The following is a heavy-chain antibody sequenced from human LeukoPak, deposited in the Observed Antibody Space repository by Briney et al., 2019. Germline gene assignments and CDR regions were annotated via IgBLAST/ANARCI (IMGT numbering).Heavy chain of an antibody. CDR1: WSSLSDLL. Sequence: ASLKVSCKVSWSSLSDLLVHWVGQAAGEGLEWMGRFETEDGKTKQAQTFQGSLTMTGETSRDTADMELSGLRSGDAAVYYCATSPSLPDGCDIWGQGTMVTVSS. J-gene: IGHJ3*02. CDR3: ATSPSLPDGCDI. V-gene: IGHV1-24*01. CDR2: FETEDGKT.